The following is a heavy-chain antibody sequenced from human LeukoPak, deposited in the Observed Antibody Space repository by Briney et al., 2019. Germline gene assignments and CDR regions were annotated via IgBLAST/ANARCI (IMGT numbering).Heavy chain of an antibody. CDR3: ARGSDIVVVTAYNWFDP. J-gene: IGHJ5*02. V-gene: IGHV1-2*02. D-gene: IGHD2-21*02. Sequence: ASVKVSCKASGYTFTCYYMHWVRQAPGQGLEWMGWINPNSGGTNYAQKFQGRVTMTRDTSISTAYMELSRLRSDDTAVYYCARGSDIVVVTAYNWFDPWGQGTLVTVSS. CDR1: GYTFTCYY. CDR2: INPNSGGT.